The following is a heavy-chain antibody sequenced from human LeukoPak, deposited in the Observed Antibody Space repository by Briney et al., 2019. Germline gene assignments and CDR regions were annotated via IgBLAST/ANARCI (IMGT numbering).Heavy chain of an antibody. CDR1: GFTFSSYW. J-gene: IGHJ3*02. V-gene: IGHV3-48*04. D-gene: IGHD6-13*01. Sequence: GGSLRLSCAASGFTFSSYWMSWVRQAPGKGLEWVSYISGGATTIFYADSVKGRFTISRDNAKNSLYLQMNGLRAEDTAVYYCARVGRGIAAAGFGAFDIWGQGTMLTVSS. CDR2: ISGGATTI. CDR3: ARVGRGIAAAGFGAFDI.